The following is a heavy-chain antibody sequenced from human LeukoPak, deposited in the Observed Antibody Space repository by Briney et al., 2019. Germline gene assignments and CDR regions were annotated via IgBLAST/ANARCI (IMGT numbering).Heavy chain of an antibody. V-gene: IGHV1-69*05. CDR3: ATWSGSYYGY. CDR1: GGTFSSYA. J-gene: IGHJ4*02. Sequence: ASVKVSCKASGGTFSSYAISWVRQAPGQGLEGMGGIIPIFGTANYAQKFQGRVTITTDESTSTAYMELSSLRSEDTAVYYCATWSGSYYGYWGQGTLVTVSS. D-gene: IGHD1-26*01. CDR2: IIPIFGTA.